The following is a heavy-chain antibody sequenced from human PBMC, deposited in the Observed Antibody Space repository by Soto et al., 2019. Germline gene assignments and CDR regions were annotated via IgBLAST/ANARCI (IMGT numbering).Heavy chain of an antibody. D-gene: IGHD2-8*01. CDR2: ISGYNGDT. Sequence: QGQLVQSGPEVKKPGASVKVSCKASGYTFSRYGISWVRQAPGQGLEWMGWISGYNGDTIYAQKAQGRVTMTIDTSKYTAYMELRSLTSDDTAIYYCAKNGQPPYYYYGMDVWGQGTTVTVSS. CDR1: GYTFSRYG. V-gene: IGHV1-18*01. J-gene: IGHJ6*02. CDR3: AKNGQPPYYYYGMDV.